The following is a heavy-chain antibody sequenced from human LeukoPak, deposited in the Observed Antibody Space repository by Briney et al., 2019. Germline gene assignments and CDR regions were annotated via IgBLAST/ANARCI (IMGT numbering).Heavy chain of an antibody. J-gene: IGHJ4*02. Sequence: GGSLRLSCAASGFTFSSYSMNWVRQAPGKGLEWVSYISSSSSAIYYADSVKGRFTISRDNAKNSLYLQMNSLRAEDTAVYYCAREPDYDAFDYWGQGTLVTVSS. CDR3: AREPDYDAFDY. D-gene: IGHD4-17*01. CDR2: ISSSSSAI. CDR1: GFTFSSYS. V-gene: IGHV3-48*01.